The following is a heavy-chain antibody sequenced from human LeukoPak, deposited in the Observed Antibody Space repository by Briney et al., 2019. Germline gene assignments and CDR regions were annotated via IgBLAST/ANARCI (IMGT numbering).Heavy chain of an antibody. CDR3: ARELWGILVEEIQLNDAFDI. J-gene: IGHJ3*02. V-gene: IGHV4-59*01. Sequence: PSETLSLTCTVSGGSISSYYWSWIRQPPGKGLEWIGYIYYSGSTNYNPSLKSRVTISVDTSKNQFSLKLSSVTAADTAVYYCARELWGILVEEIQLNDAFDIWGQGTMVTVSS. D-gene: IGHD3-16*01. CDR1: GGSISSYY. CDR2: IYYSGST.